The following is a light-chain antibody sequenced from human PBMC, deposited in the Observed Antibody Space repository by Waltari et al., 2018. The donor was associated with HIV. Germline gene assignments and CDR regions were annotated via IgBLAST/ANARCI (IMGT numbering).Light chain of an antibody. CDR3: QQYNSYPWT. J-gene: IGKJ1*01. CDR2: KAS. CDR1: QSMSSW. V-gene: IGKV1-5*03. Sequence: DIQLTQSPSTLSASIGDRVTITCRASQSMSSWLAWYQQKPGKAPDLLIYKASTLESGVPSRFSGRGSGTEFTLTISSLQPDDFATYYCQQYNSYPWTFGQGTKVEIK.